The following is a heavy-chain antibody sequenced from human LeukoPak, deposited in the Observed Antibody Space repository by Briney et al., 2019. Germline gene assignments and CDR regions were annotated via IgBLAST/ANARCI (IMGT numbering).Heavy chain of an antibody. CDR2: IYYSGST. D-gene: IGHD2-15*01. CDR3: AAYCSGGSCSY. CDR1: GSSINNNNYY. J-gene: IGHJ4*02. V-gene: IGHV4-39*01. Sequence: PSETLSLTCSVSGSSINNNNYYWTWIRQPPGKGLEWIGSIYYSGSTYYNSSLKSRVTTSVDTSKNQFSLKLTSVTAADTAAYYCAAYCSGGSCSYWGQGTLVTVSS.